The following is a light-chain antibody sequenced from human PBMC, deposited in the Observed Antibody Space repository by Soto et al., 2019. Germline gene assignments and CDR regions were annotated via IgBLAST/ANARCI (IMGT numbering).Light chain of an antibody. V-gene: IGKV3-11*01. J-gene: IGKJ4*01. CDR2: DAF. Sequence: IVLTQSPATLSLSPGERATLSCRASQSVDNFLAWYQQKVGQAPRLLIYDAFKRATGTPARFSGSGSGTDFTLTISILEPEDFAVYYCQQRTLFGGGTKVEIK. CDR1: QSVDNF. CDR3: QQRTL.